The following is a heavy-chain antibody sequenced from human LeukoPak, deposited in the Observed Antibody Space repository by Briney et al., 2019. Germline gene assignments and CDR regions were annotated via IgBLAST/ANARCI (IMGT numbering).Heavy chain of an antibody. V-gene: IGHV4-59*01. CDR2: IYYSGST. Sequence: SETLSLICTVSGGSISSYYWSWIRQPPGKGLEWIGYIYYSGSTNYNPSLKSRVTISVDTSKNQFSLKLSSVTAADTAVYYCARAIAAAGTYYFDYWGQGTLVTVSS. CDR3: ARAIAAAGTYYFDY. D-gene: IGHD6-13*01. CDR1: GGSISSYY. J-gene: IGHJ4*02.